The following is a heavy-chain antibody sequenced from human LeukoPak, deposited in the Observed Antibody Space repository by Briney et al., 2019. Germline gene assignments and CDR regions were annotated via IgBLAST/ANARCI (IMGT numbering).Heavy chain of an antibody. D-gene: IGHD1-26*01. CDR2: INPNSGGT. Sequence: ASVKVSCKASGYTFTGYYMHWVRQAPGQGLEWMGRINPNSGGTNYAQKFQGRVTMTRDTSIRTAYMELSRLRSDDTAVYYCASGELEGEEFDCWGQVTLVTVSS. V-gene: IGHV1-2*06. J-gene: IGHJ4*02. CDR1: GYTFTGYY. CDR3: ASGELEGEEFDC.